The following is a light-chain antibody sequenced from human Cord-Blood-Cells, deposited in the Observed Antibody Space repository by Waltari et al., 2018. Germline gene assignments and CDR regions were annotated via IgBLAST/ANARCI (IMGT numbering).Light chain of an antibody. V-gene: IGKV1-39*01. CDR1: QSISSH. Sequence: DIQMTQSPSSLSASVGDRVTITCRASQSISSHLNWSQQKTGKAPKLLIYAASSLQSGVPSRFSGSGSGTDVTLTISSLQPEDFATYYCQQSYSTPQYTFGQGTKLEIK. CDR3: QQSYSTPQYT. CDR2: AAS. J-gene: IGKJ2*01.